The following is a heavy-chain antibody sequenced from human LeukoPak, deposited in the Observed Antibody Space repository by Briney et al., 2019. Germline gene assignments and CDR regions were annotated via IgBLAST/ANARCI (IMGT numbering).Heavy chain of an antibody. CDR1: GFTFRNYA. J-gene: IGHJ4*02. CDR2: ITINIDRT. D-gene: IGHD3-10*01. CDR3: VKPARGSGIQNGFDY. Sequence: GGSLRLSCSASGFTFRNYAMHWVRQAPGKGLEYVSAITINIDRTFYADSVQDRFTISRDNSANTLYLQMSSLRPEDTAVYYCVKPARGSGIQNGFDYWGQGTLVTVSS. V-gene: IGHV3-64D*06.